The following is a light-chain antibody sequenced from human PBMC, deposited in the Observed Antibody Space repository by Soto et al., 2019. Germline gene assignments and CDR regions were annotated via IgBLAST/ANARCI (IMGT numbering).Light chain of an antibody. J-gene: IGKJ5*01. CDR1: ESVSSN. CDR2: GAS. CDR3: QQYNNWPPIT. Sequence: VMTHSPATLSVSPWERATLSCRASESVSSNLAWYQQRPGQAPRLLIYGASTRATDTPVRFRGSGSGTEFTLTISSLQSEDFAVYYCQQYNNWPPITFGQGTRLEIK. V-gene: IGKV3-15*01.